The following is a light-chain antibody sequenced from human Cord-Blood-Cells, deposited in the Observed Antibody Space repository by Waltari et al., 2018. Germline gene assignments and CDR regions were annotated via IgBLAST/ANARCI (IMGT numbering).Light chain of an antibody. CDR3: QQSYSTLET. CDR2: DAS. J-gene: IGKJ2*01. V-gene: IGKV1-39*01. Sequence: DIQMTQSPSSLSASVGDRVTITCRASQSISSYLNWYQQKPGKAPKLLIYDASSLQSGVPSRFSGSGSGTDFTLTISSLQPEDFATYYCQQSYSTLETFGQGTKLEIK. CDR1: QSISSY.